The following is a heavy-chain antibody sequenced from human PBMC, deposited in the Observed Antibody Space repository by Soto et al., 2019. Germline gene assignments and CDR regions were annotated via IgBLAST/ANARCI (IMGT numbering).Heavy chain of an antibody. D-gene: IGHD2-2*01. V-gene: IGHV1-69*06. CDR1: GGTFSSYA. J-gene: IGHJ6*02. Sequence: QVQLVQSGAEVKKPGSSVKVSCKASGGTFSSYAISWVRQAPGQGLEWMGGISPIFGTANYAQKFQGRVTITADKSTRTAYMELSSLRSEDTAVYYCARGLVVVPAATRRGHSGMDVWGQGTTVTVSS. CDR2: ISPIFGTA. CDR3: ARGLVVVPAATRRGHSGMDV.